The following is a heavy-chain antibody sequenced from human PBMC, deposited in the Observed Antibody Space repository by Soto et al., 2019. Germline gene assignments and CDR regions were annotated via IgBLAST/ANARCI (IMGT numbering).Heavy chain of an antibody. D-gene: IGHD3-22*01. Sequence: SETLSLTCTVSGGSISSYYWSWIQQPPGKGLEWIGYIYYSGSTNYNPSLKSRVTISVDTSKNQFSLKLSSVTAADTAVYYCARVAHYYDSSGYYSNGGYFQHWGQGTLVTVSS. CDR1: GGSISSYY. V-gene: IGHV4-59*01. CDR3: ARVAHYYDSSGYYSNGGYFQH. CDR2: IYYSGST. J-gene: IGHJ1*01.